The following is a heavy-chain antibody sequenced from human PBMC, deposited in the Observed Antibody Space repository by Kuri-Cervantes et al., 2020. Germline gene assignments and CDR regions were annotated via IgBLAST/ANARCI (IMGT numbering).Heavy chain of an antibody. V-gene: IGHV3-33*01. Sequence: GGSLRLSCAASGFIYSTYGMHWVRQAPGKGLEWVAVIWYDGGNKYYADSVKGRFTISRDNSKNTLYLQMNSLRAEDTAVYYCARGSGYSSGWSLWYYYYGMDVWGQGNTVNVSS. CDR3: ARGSGYSSGWSLWYYYYGMDV. D-gene: IGHD6-19*01. CDR2: IWYDGGNK. J-gene: IGHJ6*02. CDR1: GFIYSTYG.